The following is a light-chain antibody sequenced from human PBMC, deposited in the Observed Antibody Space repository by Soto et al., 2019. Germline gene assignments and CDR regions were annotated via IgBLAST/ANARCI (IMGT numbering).Light chain of an antibody. J-gene: IGLJ1*01. V-gene: IGLV1-40*01. CDR1: SANVGAADD. CDR2: ANH. Sequence: QSVLTQPPSVSGAPGQRVTISCTGTSANVGAADDVHWYQQLPGTAPKLLIYANHNRPSGVPDRFSGYKSGTSASLAITGLQAEDEAEYYCQSYDSGLSGYVFGTGTKVTVL. CDR3: QSYDSGLSGYV.